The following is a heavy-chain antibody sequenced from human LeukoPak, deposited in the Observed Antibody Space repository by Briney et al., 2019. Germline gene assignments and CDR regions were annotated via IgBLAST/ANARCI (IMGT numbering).Heavy chain of an antibody. CDR2: ISYDGSNK. CDR3: ARLTFGGFLYGMDV. CDR1: GFTFSSYG. V-gene: IGHV3-30*03. Sequence: GSLRLSCAASGFTFSSYGMHWVRQAPGKGLEWVAVISYDGSNKGYADSVKGRFTLSRDNARNSLHLQMNSLRAEDTAVYYCARLTFGGFLYGMDVWGQGTTVTVSS. J-gene: IGHJ6*02. D-gene: IGHD3-16*01.